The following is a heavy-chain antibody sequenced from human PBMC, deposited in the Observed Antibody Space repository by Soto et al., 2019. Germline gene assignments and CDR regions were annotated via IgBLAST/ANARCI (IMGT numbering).Heavy chain of an antibody. V-gene: IGHV4-59*08. CDR2: IDYSGRT. Sequence: SETLSRTCTVSGGCISSYYCSWIRQPPGQGREWIGYIDYSGRTNYNPSLKSRGTSSIDTSKKQFSLKVNAVTAADTAVYDWEGDSPSPRFFPWGQGTLVTVSS. D-gene: IGHD3-3*01. CDR3: EGDSPSPRFFP. J-gene: IGHJ5*02. CDR1: GGCISSYY.